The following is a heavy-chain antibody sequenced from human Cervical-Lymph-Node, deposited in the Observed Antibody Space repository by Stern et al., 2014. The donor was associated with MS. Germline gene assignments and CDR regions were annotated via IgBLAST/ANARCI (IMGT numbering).Heavy chain of an antibody. CDR2: STPVFDTK. CDR1: GGTFNNFA. V-gene: IGHV1-69*01. CDR3: ARVNIVVVPATAPNYYYYGMDV. D-gene: IGHD2-2*01. Sequence: QVQLVQSGAEVKKPGSSVKVSCKASGGTFNNFAISWVRQAPGQGLEWMGGSTPVFDTKEYAQKFQGRVTIAADESTGTAYMELNRLRADDTAVYYCARVNIVVVPATAPNYYYYGMDVWGQGTTVTVSS. J-gene: IGHJ6*02.